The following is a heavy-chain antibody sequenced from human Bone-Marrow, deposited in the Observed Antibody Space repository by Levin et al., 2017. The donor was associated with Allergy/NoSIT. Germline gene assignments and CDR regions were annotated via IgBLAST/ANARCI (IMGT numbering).Heavy chain of an antibody. D-gene: IGHD3-16*01. Sequence: SQTLSLACTVSGGSIRGYYWSWLRQPPGKGLEWIGYIYYSGTTEYIPSLKSRVTISLDTSNKQFSLTLTSVTAADAAVYYCARLGGGSPYYYYGMDVWGLGTTVTVSS. V-gene: IGHV4-59*08. J-gene: IGHJ6*02. CDR1: GGSIRGYY. CDR3: ARLGGGSPYYYYGMDV. CDR2: IYYSGTT.